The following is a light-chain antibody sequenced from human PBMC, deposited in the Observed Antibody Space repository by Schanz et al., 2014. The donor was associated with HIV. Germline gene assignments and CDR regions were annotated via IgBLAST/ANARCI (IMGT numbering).Light chain of an antibody. CDR2: DVT. CDR1: SMAFSSSNF. V-gene: IGLV2-14*03. J-gene: IGLJ3*02. Sequence: QSALTQPTSVSGSPGQSITISCTGASMAFSSSNFVSWYQQHPGEAPRLIIYDVTSRPSGVSARFSASKTGETASLTISGFQAGDEADYNCGSNTTATTRVFGGGTKLTVL. CDR3: GSNTTATTRV.